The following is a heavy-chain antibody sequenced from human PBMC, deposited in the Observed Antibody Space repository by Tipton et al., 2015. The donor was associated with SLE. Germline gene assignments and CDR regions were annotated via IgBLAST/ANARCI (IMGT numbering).Heavy chain of an antibody. CDR1: GGSISNSY. CDR2: VFYTGST. V-gene: IGHV4-59*01. J-gene: IGHJ2*01. Sequence: GLVKPSKTLALTCTVSGGSISNSYWTWIRQPPGKGLEWIGSVFYTGSTHYNPSLTSRVTISLDTSKSHFSLRLTSVNAADTAVYFCARRIPHRYYFDLWGRGTLVTVSS. D-gene: IGHD1-26*01. CDR3: ARRIPHRYYFDL.